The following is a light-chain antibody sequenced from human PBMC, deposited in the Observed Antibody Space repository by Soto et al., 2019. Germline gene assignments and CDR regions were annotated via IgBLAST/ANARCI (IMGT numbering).Light chain of an antibody. CDR3: QHLRT. V-gene: IGKV1-5*01. J-gene: IGKJ1*01. CDR1: QSISSW. CDR2: AAS. Sequence: DIQMTQSPSTLSASVGDRVTVNCRASQSISSWLAWHQQKPGKAPKLLIYAASSLQSGVPSRFSGSGFGTEFSLTISSLQPDDAGIYYCQHLRTFGQGTKV.